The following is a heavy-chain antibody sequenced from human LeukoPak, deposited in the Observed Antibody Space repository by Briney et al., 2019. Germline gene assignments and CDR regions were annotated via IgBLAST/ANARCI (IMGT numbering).Heavy chain of an antibody. V-gene: IGHV3-23*01. CDR3: ARELDGRYFDY. Sequence: GGSLRLSCAASGFTFSSYAMSWVRQAPGKGLEWVSGISGRDGSTYYADSVKGRFTISRDNSKNSLYLQMNSLRAEDTAVYYCARELDGRYFDYWGQGTLVTVSS. D-gene: IGHD5-24*01. CDR2: ISGRDGST. J-gene: IGHJ4*02. CDR1: GFTFSSYA.